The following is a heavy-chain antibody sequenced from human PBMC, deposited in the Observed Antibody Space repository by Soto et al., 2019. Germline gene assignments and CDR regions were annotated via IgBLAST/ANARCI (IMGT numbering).Heavy chain of an antibody. CDR2: ISGSGGST. D-gene: IGHD2-2*01. CDR3: SKSVVPAGRWFEP. CDR1: GFTFSSYA. J-gene: IGHJ5*02. V-gene: IGHV3-23*01. Sequence: GGSLRLSCAASGFTFSSYAMNWVRQAPGKGLEWVSTISGSGGSTYFADSVKGRFTISRDNSKNTLYLQMNSLRAGDTAVYYCSKSVVPAGRWFEPWGQGTLVTVSS.